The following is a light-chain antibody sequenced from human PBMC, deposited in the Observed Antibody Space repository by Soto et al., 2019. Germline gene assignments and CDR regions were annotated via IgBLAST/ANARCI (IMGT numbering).Light chain of an antibody. CDR3: SSYTTSSTRV. CDR1: SSDVGIYNY. V-gene: IGLV2-14*01. J-gene: IGLJ1*01. Sequence: QSALTQPASVSGSPGQSIAISCTGSSSDVGIYNYVSWYQQHPGKVPKLIIYEVTNRPSGVSNRCSGSKSGNTASLTISGLQAEDEADYYGSSYTTSSTRVFGTGTKLTVL. CDR2: EVT.